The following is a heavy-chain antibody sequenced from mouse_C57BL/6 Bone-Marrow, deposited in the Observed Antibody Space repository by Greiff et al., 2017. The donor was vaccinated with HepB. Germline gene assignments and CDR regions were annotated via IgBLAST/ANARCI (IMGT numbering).Heavy chain of an antibody. CDR1: GFTFSSYA. Sequence: EVKLMESGEGLVKPGGSLKLSCAASGFTFSSYAMSWVRQTPEKRLEWVAYISSGGDYIYYADTVKGRFTISRDNARNTLYLQMSSLKSEDTAMYYCTREAYSAWFAYWGQGTLVTVSA. J-gene: IGHJ3*01. CDR3: TREAYSAWFAY. D-gene: IGHD2-10*01. CDR2: ISSGGDYI. V-gene: IGHV5-9-1*02.